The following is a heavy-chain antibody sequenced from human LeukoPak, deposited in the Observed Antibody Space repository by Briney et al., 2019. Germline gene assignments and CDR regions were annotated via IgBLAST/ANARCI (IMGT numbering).Heavy chain of an antibody. J-gene: IGHJ4*02. V-gene: IGHV3-30*18. CDR3: AKDHGSSIAAAGDY. CDR2: ISYDGSNK. D-gene: IGHD6-13*01. CDR1: GFTFSSYG. Sequence: GGSLRLSCAASGFTFSSYGMHWVRQAPGKGLEWVAVISYDGSNKYYADSVKGRFTISRDNSKNTLYLQMNNLRAEDTAVYYCAKDHGSSIAAAGDYWGQGTLVTVSS.